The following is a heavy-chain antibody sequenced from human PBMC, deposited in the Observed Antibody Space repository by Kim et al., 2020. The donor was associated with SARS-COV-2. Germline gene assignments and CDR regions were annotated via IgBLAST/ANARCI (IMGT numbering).Heavy chain of an antibody. D-gene: IGHD6-19*01. Sequence: VSVKSRITINPDTSKNPFSLQLNSVTPEDTAVYYCARDNRGIAMAGYDFWGQGTLVTVSS. CDR3: ARDNRGIAMAGYDF. J-gene: IGHJ4*02. V-gene: IGHV6-1*01.